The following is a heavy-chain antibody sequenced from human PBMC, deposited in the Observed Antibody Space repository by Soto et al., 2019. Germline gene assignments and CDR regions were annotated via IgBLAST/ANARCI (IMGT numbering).Heavy chain of an antibody. CDR1: DVSISSYY. Sequence: SETLSLTCTVADVSISSYYWNWIRQPPGKGLEWIGYIYSSGYTNYNPFLKTRVTMSVDTSKNQFSLKLSSASAADSAIYYCARGSSNDRSFGFDYWGQGTLVPFSS. J-gene: IGHJ4*02. CDR2: IYSSGYT. D-gene: IGHD3-22*01. CDR3: ARGSSNDRSFGFDY. V-gene: IGHV4-59*01.